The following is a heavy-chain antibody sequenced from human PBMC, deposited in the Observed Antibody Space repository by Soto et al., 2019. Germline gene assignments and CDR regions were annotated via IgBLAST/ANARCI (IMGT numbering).Heavy chain of an antibody. CDR1: GGSISYEYYH. CDR2: IHYSGSI. V-gene: IGHV4-30-4*08. J-gene: IGHJ6*02. CDR3: AREDDGGDRDYYGLDV. D-gene: IGHD2-21*02. Sequence: SETLSLTCTVSGGSISYEYYHWTWIRQSPGKGLEWIGYIHYSGSIIYNPSFKSRVSISVDTSKNQFSLQLSSVTAADTAVYFCAREDDGGDRDYYGLDVWGQGTTVTVSS.